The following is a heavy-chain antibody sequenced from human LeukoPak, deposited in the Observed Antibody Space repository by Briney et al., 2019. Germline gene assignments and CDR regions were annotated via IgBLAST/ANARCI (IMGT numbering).Heavy chain of an antibody. D-gene: IGHD2-2*01. CDR1: GFTFSSYE. CDR3: ARGRCSSTSCYANYYYYYMDV. J-gene: IGHJ6*03. CDR2: ISSSGSTI. V-gene: IGHV3-48*03. Sequence: PGGSLRLSCAASGFTFSSYEMNRVRQAPGKGLEWVSYISSSGSTIYYADSVKGRFTISRDNARNSLYLQMNSLRAEDTAVYYCARGRCSSTSCYANYYYYYMDVWGKGTTVTVSS.